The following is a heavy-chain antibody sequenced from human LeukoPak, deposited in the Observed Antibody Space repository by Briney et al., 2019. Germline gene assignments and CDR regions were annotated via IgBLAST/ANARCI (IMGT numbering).Heavy chain of an antibody. D-gene: IGHD3-10*01. CDR1: GFTFGDYA. CDR3: TRVYYGSGSYQYYFDY. Sequence: PGGSLRLSCTASGFTFGDYATSWVRQAPGKGLEWVGFIRSKAYGGTTEYAASVKGRFTISRDDSKSIAYLQMNSLKTEDTAVYYCTRVYYGSGSYQYYFDYWGQGTLVTVSS. CDR2: IRSKAYGGTT. J-gene: IGHJ4*02. V-gene: IGHV3-49*04.